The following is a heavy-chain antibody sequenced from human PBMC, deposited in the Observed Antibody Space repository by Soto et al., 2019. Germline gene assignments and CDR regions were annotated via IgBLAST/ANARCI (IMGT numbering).Heavy chain of an antibody. CDR3: ARVPGSSGWYLDY. D-gene: IGHD6-19*01. V-gene: IGHV1-46*01. CDR1: GYSFAGYR. J-gene: IGHJ4*02. Sequence: ASVKVSFKPSGYSFAGYRLHWLRQAPGQGLEWMGIINPSGGSTSYAQKFQGRVTMTRDTSTSTVYMELSSLRSEDTAVYYCARVPGSSGWYLDYWGQGTLVTVSS. CDR2: INPSGGST.